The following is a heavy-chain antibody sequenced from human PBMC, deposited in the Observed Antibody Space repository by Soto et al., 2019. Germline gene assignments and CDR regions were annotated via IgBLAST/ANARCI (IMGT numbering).Heavy chain of an antibody. CDR2: IYYSGST. CDR3: ASQNRLYCTNGVCPSDY. Sequence: PSETLSLTCTVSGGSISSSSYYWGWIRQPPGKGLEWIGSIYYSGSTYYTPSLKSRVTISVDTSKNQFSLKLSSVTAADTAVYYCASQNRLYCTNGVCPSDYWGQGTLVTVSS. CDR1: GGSISSSSYY. J-gene: IGHJ4*02. D-gene: IGHD2-8*01. V-gene: IGHV4-39*01.